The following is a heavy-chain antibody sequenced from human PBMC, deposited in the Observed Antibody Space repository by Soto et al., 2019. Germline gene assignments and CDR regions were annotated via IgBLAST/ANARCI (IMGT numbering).Heavy chain of an antibody. V-gene: IGHV4-34*01. CDR2: INHSGST. Sequence: SETLSLTCAVYGGSFSGYYWSWIRQPPGKGLEWIGEINHSGSTNYNPSLKSRVTISVDTSKNQFSLKLSSVTAADTAVYYCARLYGMDVWGQGTTVTVSS. CDR3: ARLYGMDV. CDR1: GGSFSGYY. J-gene: IGHJ6*02.